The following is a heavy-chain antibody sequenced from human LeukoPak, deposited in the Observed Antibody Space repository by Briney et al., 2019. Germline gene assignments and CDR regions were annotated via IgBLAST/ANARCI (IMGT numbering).Heavy chain of an antibody. CDR3: AKEGVGGFYYDSSGYYYFDY. CDR1: GFTFSSYA. CDR2: ISGSGGST. J-gene: IGHJ4*02. Sequence: PGGSLRLSCAASGFTFSSYAMSWVRLAPGKGLEWVSAISGSGGSTYYADSVKGRFTISRDNSKNTLCLQMNSLRAEDTAVYYCAKEGVGGFYYDSSGYYYFDYWGQGTLVTVSS. D-gene: IGHD3-22*01. V-gene: IGHV3-23*01.